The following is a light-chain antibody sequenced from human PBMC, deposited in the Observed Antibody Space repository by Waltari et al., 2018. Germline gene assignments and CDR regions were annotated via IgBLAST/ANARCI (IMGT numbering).Light chain of an antibody. CDR2: DAS. J-gene: IGKJ5*01. CDR1: QSVSSY. Sequence: IVLTQSPATLSLSAWDRATLSCRASQSVSSYLDWCQQKPGQAPRLLIYDASNRATGIPARFSCSGSGTDFTLTISSLEPEDFAVYYCQQRSNWPPITFGQGTRLEIK. CDR3: QQRSNWPPIT. V-gene: IGKV3-11*01.